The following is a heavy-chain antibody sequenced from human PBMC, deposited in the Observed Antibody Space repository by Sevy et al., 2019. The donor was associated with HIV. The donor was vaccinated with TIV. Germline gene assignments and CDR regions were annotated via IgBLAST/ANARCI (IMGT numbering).Heavy chain of an antibody. D-gene: IGHD6-13*01. CDR1: GSTFSSYA. CDR2: ISGSGGNT. CDR3: AKDQGSSWYFDY. Sequence: GGSLRLSCAASGSTFSSYAMSWVRQAPGKGLEWVSAISGSGGNTYYADSVKGRFTISRDNSKNTLYLQMNSLRAEDTAVYYCAKDQGSSWYFDYWGQGTLVTVSS. J-gene: IGHJ4*02. V-gene: IGHV3-23*01.